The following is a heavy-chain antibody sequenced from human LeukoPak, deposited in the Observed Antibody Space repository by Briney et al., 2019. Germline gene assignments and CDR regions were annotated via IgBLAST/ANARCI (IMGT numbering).Heavy chain of an antibody. CDR3: ARVVGRSSSPPDY. J-gene: IGHJ4*02. D-gene: IGHD6-6*01. V-gene: IGHV4-34*01. CDR2: INHSGST. Sequence: SETLSLTCAVYGGSFSGYYWSWIRQPPGEGLEWIGEINHSGSTNYNPSLKSRVTISVVTSKNQFSLKLGSVTAADTAVYYCARVVGRSSSPPDYWGQGTLVTVSS. CDR1: GGSFSGYY.